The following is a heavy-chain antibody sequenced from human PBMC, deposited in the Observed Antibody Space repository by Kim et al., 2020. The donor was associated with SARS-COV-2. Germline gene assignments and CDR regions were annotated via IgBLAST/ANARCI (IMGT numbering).Heavy chain of an antibody. J-gene: IGHJ4*02. CDR1: GYTLTELS. V-gene: IGHV1-24*01. CDR3: SPDTTAAGYIYFDY. Sequence: SVKVSCKVSGYTLTELSMHLVRQAPGKGREWMGGVDPEDVETIYAQKFQGRVTMTEDTSTDTAYMELSSLISEDTAVYYCSPDTTAAGYIYFDYWGQGTLVTVSS. CDR2: VDPEDVET. D-gene: IGHD6-13*01.